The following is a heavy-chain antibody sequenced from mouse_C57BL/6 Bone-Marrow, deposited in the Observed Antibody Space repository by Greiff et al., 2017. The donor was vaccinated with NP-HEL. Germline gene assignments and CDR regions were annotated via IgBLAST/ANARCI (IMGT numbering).Heavy chain of an antibody. D-gene: IGHD1-1*01. V-gene: IGHV1-69*01. CDR2: IDPSDSYT. CDR3: ARKGSYYYGSSYEWYFDV. CDR1: GYTFTSYW. J-gene: IGHJ1*03. Sequence: QVQLQQPGAELVMPGASVKLSCKASGYTFTSYWMHWVKQRPGPGLEWIGEIDPSDSYTNYNQKFKGKSTLTVDKSSSTAYMQLSSLTSEDSAVYYCARKGSYYYGSSYEWYFDVWGTGTTVTVSS.